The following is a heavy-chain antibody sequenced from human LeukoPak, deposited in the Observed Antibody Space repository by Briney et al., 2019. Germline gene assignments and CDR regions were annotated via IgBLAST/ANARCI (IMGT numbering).Heavy chain of an antibody. CDR1: GFTFNSYA. D-gene: IGHD6-19*01. J-gene: IGHJ4*02. CDR2: ISSSGGST. Sequence: GGSLRLSCAASGFTFNSYAMSWVPRAPGKGLEWVSTISSSGGSTYYADSVKGRFTISRDNSKNTLYLQMNSLRAEDAALYYCANHGGWPRFDYWGQGTLVTVSS. V-gene: IGHV3-23*01. CDR3: ANHGGWPRFDY.